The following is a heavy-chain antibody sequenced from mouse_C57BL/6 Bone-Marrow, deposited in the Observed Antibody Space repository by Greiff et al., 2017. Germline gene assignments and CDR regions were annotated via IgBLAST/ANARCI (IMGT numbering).Heavy chain of an antibody. CDR1: GYTFTSYG. CDR3: ASLALWYFDV. Sequence: QVHVKQSGAELARPGASVKLSCKASGYTFTSYGISWVKQRTGQGLEWIGEIYPRSGNTYYNEKFKGKATLTADKSSSTAYMGLRSLTSEDSAVYFCASLALWYFDVWGTGTTVTVSS. J-gene: IGHJ1*03. D-gene: IGHD6-1*01. CDR2: IYPRSGNT. V-gene: IGHV1-81*01.